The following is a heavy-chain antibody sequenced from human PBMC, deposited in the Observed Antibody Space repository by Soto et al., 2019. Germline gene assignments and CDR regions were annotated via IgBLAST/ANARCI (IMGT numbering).Heavy chain of an antibody. V-gene: IGHV1-46*01. CDR1: RDTFTSYY. CDR3: ARSSGGNFGIIIEGTNWFAP. J-gene: IGHJ5*02. D-gene: IGHD1-26*01. CDR2: INPHGGST. Sequence: ASVKVSCKAPRDTFTSYYINWVRQAPGQGLEWMGVINPHGGSTAYAQKFKGRVTLTRATSASTVYMEVSSLTSEDTAMYYCARSSGGNFGIIIEGTNWFAPWGQGTLVTVSS.